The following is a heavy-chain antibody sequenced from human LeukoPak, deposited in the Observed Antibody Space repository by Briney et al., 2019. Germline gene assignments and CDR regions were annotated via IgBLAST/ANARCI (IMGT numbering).Heavy chain of an antibody. CDR3: ASPKYYDFWSGYYRDAFDI. D-gene: IGHD3-3*01. Sequence: GGSLRLSCAASGFTFSDYYMSWIRQAPGKGLEWVSYISSSGSTIYYADSVKGRFTISRDNAKNSLYLQMNSLRAEDTAVYYRASPKYYDFWSGYYRDAFDIWGQGTMVTVSS. J-gene: IGHJ3*02. V-gene: IGHV3-11*04. CDR2: ISSSGSTI. CDR1: GFTFSDYY.